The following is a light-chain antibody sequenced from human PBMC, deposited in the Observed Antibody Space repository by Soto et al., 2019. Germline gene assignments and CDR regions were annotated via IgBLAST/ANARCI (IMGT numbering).Light chain of an antibody. Sequence: QSVLTQPPSVSGAPGQRVTISCTGSSSNIGAGYDVHWYQQLPGTAPKVLIYGNSNRPSGVPDRFSGSKSGTSASLAITGLQAEDVADYYCQSYDSSLSAWVFGGGTKLTVL. V-gene: IGLV1-40*01. CDR1: SSNIGAGYD. CDR2: GNS. CDR3: QSYDSSLSAWV. J-gene: IGLJ3*02.